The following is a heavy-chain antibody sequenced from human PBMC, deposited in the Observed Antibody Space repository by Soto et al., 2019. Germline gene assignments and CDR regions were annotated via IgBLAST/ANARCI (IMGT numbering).Heavy chain of an antibody. Sequence: ASVKVSCKASGYTFTSYGISWVRQAPGQGLEWMGWISAYNGNTNYAQKLQGRVTMTTDTSTSTACMELRSLRSDDTAVYYCARDLGGSYPPFDYWGQGTLVTVSS. CDR1: GYTFTSYG. D-gene: IGHD1-26*01. CDR3: ARDLGGSYPPFDY. J-gene: IGHJ4*02. V-gene: IGHV1-18*01. CDR2: ISAYNGNT.